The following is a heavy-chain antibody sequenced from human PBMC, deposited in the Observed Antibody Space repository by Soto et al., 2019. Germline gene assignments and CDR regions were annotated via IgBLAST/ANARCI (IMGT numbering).Heavy chain of an antibody. Sequence: PSETLSLTCTVSGGSISSSSYYWGWIRQPPGKGLEWIGSIYYSGSTYYNPSLKSRVTISVDTSKNQFSLKLSSVTAADTAVYYSADTRTESGYEDYYYGMDVWGQGTTVTVSS. CDR2: IYYSGST. J-gene: IGHJ6*02. V-gene: IGHV4-39*01. CDR3: ADTRTESGYEDYYYGMDV. D-gene: IGHD5-12*01. CDR1: GGSISSSSYY.